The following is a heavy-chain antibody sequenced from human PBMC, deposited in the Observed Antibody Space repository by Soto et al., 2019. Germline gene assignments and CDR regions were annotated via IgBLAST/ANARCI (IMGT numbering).Heavy chain of an antibody. CDR3: AKVDYYDSSGYYPFDY. V-gene: IGHV3-23*01. J-gene: IGHJ4*02. CDR1: GFTFSNYA. Sequence: GGSLRLSCAAFGFTFSNYAMSWVRQAPGKGLEWVSAISGSGGSTYYADSVKGRFTISRDNSKNTLYLQMNSLRAEDTAVYYCAKVDYYDSSGYYPFDYWGQGTLVTVSS. CDR2: ISGSGGST. D-gene: IGHD3-22*01.